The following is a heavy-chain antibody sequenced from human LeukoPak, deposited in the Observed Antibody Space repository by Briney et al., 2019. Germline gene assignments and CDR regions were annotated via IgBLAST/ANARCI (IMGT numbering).Heavy chain of an antibody. CDR1: GGSINSSSYY. D-gene: IGHD3-22*01. CDR3: ARLGIVVVQGALDI. CDR2: IYYRGST. Sequence: SETLSLTCTVSGGSINSSSYYWGWIRQPPGKGLEWSGSIYYRGSTYYNPSLKSRVTISVDTSKNQFSLKLSSVTAADTAVYYCARLGIVVVQGALDIWGQGTMVTVSS. V-gene: IGHV4-39*01. J-gene: IGHJ3*02.